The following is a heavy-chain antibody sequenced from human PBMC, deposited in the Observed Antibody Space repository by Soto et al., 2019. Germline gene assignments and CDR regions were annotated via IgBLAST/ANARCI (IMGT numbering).Heavy chain of an antibody. CDR2: INPNSGGT. Sequence: VSVKVSCKASGYTFTGYYMHWVRQAPGQGLEWMGWINPNSGGTNYAQKFQGWVTMTRDTSISTAYMELSRRRSDDTAVYYCARVGIGSGSYFDYWGQGTLVTVSS. CDR3: ARVGIGSGSYFDY. D-gene: IGHD3-3*01. V-gene: IGHV1-2*04. CDR1: GYTFTGYY. J-gene: IGHJ4*02.